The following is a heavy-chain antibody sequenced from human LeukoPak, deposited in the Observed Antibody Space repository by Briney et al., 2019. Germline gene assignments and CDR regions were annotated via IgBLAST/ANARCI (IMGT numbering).Heavy chain of an antibody. J-gene: IGHJ6*03. CDR3: TRAPYQIVPSHFASGRDYYYYYYMDV. D-gene: IGHD3-10*01. CDR1: GYTFTDFY. Sequence: ASVKVSCKASGYTFTDFYLHWVRQAPGQGPEWMGRINPNSGGTNYAQKFQGRVTMSRDTSISTIYMELSRLRPDDTAVYYCTRAPYQIVPSHFASGRDYYYYYYMDVWGIGTTVTVSS. V-gene: IGHV1-2*02. CDR2: INPNSGGT.